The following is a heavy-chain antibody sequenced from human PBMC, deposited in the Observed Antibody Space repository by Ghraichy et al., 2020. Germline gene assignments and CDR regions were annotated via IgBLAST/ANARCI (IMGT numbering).Heavy chain of an antibody. CDR1: GFTFSSYA. J-gene: IGHJ3*02. CDR3: AKTNNAHWIEDPFDI. V-gene: IGHV3-23*01. CDR2: ISSSGENL. Sequence: GESLNISCAASGFTFSSYAMNWVRQAPGRGLEWVSGISSSGENLYYADSVKGRFIISRDNSKNTLYVHMSSLRAEDTAVYYCAKTNNAHWIEDPFDIWGQGTMVTASS. D-gene: IGHD1-1*01.